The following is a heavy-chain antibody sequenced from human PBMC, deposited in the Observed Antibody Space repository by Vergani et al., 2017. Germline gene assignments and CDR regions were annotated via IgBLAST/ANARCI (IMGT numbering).Heavy chain of an antibody. V-gene: IGHV4-59*12. J-gene: IGHJ5*02. Sequence: QVQLQESGPGLVKPSETLSLTCTVSGGSISSYYWSWIRQPPGKGLEWIGYIYYSGSTNYNPSLKSRVTISVDTSKNQFSLKLSSVTAADTAVYYCARELEYSSSSEPYNWFDPWGQGTLVTVSS. D-gene: IGHD6-6*01. CDR1: GGSISSYY. CDR2: IYYSGST. CDR3: ARELEYSSSSEPYNWFDP.